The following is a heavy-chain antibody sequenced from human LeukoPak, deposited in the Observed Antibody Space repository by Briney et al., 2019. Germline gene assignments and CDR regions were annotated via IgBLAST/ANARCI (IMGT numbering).Heavy chain of an antibody. CDR3: AREIYHDYVWGSYHTRGYFDY. V-gene: IGHV4-4*07. J-gene: IGHJ4*02. CDR1: GGSISSYY. CDR2: IYTSGST. D-gene: IGHD3-16*02. Sequence: SETLSLTCTVSGGSISSYYWSWIRQPAGKGLEWIGRIYTSGSTNYNPSLKSRVTMSVDTSKNQFSLKLSSVTAADTAVYYCAREIYHDYVWGSYHTRGYFDYWGQGTLVTVSS.